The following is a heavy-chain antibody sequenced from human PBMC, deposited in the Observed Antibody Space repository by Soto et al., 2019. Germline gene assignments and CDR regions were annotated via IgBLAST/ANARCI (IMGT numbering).Heavy chain of an antibody. CDR1: GFTFSSYW. Sequence: GGSLRLSCAASGFTFSSYWMSWVRQAPGKGLEWVANIKQDGSEKYYVDSVKGRFTISRDNAKNSLYLQMNSLRAEDTAVYYCARERATGDNPLDAFDIWGQGTRVTVSS. D-gene: IGHD7-27*01. V-gene: IGHV3-7*03. CDR3: ARERATGDNPLDAFDI. J-gene: IGHJ3*02. CDR2: IKQDGSEK.